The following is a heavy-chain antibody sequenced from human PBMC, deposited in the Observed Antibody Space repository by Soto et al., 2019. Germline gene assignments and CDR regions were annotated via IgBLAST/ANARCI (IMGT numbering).Heavy chain of an antibody. V-gene: IGHV2-5*02. CDR1: GFSLSTSGVG. D-gene: IGHD7-27*01. CDR2: LYWDDDK. J-gene: IGHJ4*02. Sequence: QITLKESGPTLVNPTQTLTLTCTFSGFSLSTSGVGVGWIRQPPGKALEWLAFLYWDDDKRYSPSLKSRLTITKDTSKNQVLLTMTNMDPVDTATYYCARTSVNWGSRGLVDYWGQGTLVTVAS. CDR3: ARTSVNWGSRGLVDY.